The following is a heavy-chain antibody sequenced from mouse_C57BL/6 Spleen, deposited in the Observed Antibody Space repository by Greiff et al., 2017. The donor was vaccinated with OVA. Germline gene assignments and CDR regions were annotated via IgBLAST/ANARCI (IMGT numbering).Heavy chain of an antibody. CDR3: ARVVTTVYAIDY. Sequence: EVKLMESGPELVKPGASVKISCKASGYSFTDYNMNWVKQSNGKSLEWIGVINPNYGTTSYNQKFKGKATLTVDQSSSTAYMQLNSLTSEDSAVYYCARVVTTVYAIDYWGQGTSVTVSS. V-gene: IGHV1-39*01. CDR1: GYSFTDYN. J-gene: IGHJ4*01. CDR2: INPNYGTT. D-gene: IGHD1-1*01.